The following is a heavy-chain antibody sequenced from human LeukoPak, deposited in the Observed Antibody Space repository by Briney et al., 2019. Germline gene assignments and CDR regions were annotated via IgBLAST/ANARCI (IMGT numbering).Heavy chain of an antibody. J-gene: IGHJ6*02. CDR3: AKSARFCTNDVCYTNYYYGMDV. V-gene: IGHV3-30*18. CDR1: GFTFSSYD. Sequence: GRSLRLSCAASGFTFSSYDMHWVRQAPGKGLEWVAVISYDGSNKYYADSVQGRFTISRDNSKNTLSLQMHSLRAEDTAVYHCAKSARFCTNDVCYTNYYYGMDVWGQGTTVTVSS. CDR2: ISYDGSNK. D-gene: IGHD2-8*01.